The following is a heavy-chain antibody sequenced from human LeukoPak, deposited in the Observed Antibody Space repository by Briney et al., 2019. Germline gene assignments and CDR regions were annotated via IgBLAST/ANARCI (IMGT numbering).Heavy chain of an antibody. V-gene: IGHV3-23*01. CDR3: AKTEYEDYYYYMDV. J-gene: IGHJ6*03. CDR1: GFTFGDYA. CDR2: ISGSGGST. D-gene: IGHD6-6*01. Sequence: GGSLRLSCTASGFTFGDYAMSWVRQAPGKGLEWVSAISGSGGSTYYADSVKGRFTISRDNSKNTLYLQMNSLRAEDTAVYYCAKTEYEDYYYYMDVWGKGTTVTISS.